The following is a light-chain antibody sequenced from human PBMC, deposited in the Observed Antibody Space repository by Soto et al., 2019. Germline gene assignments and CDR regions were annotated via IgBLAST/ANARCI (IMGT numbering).Light chain of an antibody. CDR1: QSVSSNY. J-gene: IGKJ2*01. Sequence: DIVLTQSPDTLSLSPGERATLSCRASQSVSSNYLAWYQQKPGQAPRLLIYGASTRATSIPDRFSGSGSGTDFTLTISRLAPEDFAVYYWQQYGSSSYTFGQGTRLEIK. V-gene: IGKV3-20*01. CDR2: GAS. CDR3: QQYGSSSYT.